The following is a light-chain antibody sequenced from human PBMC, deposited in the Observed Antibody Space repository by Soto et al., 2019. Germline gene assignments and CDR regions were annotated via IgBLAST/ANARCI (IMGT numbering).Light chain of an antibody. CDR1: SFNVGKNL. Sequence: QSVLTQPPSASGTPGQRVTISCSGGSFNVGKNLVYWYQQRPGKAPKLIIFKNNPRPSGVPDRFSGSNSGSSASLAISGLRSEDEAGYFCAAGDASLSAWVFGGGTKLTVL. CDR3: AAGDASLSAWV. J-gene: IGLJ3*02. CDR2: KNN. V-gene: IGLV1-47*01.